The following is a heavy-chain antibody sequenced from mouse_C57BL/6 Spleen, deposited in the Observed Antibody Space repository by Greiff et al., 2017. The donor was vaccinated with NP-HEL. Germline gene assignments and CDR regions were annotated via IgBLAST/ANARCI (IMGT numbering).Heavy chain of an antibody. CDR2: ISNGGGST. V-gene: IGHV5-12*01. Sequence: EVQRVESGGGLVQPGGSLKLSCAASGFTFSDYYMYWVRQTPEKRLEWVAYISNGGGSTYYPDTVKGRFTISRDNAKNTLYLQMSRLKSEDTAMYYCAREGAMVTTGGFAYWGQGTLVTVSA. D-gene: IGHD2-2*01. CDR3: AREGAMVTTGGFAY. CDR1: GFTFSDYY. J-gene: IGHJ3*01.